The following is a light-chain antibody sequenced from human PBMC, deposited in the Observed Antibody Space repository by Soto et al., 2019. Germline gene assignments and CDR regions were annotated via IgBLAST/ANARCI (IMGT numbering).Light chain of an antibody. CDR3: QQFYSFPLT. Sequence: DIQLTQSPSFLSASIGDRVTITCRASQDFSNFLAWYQQKPGRAPKLLMYDASTLQSGVPSRFSGSGSGTEITLTISSLQPEDFATYYCQQFYSFPLTFGGGTKVDIK. V-gene: IGKV1-9*01. CDR1: QDFSNF. CDR2: DAS. J-gene: IGKJ4*01.